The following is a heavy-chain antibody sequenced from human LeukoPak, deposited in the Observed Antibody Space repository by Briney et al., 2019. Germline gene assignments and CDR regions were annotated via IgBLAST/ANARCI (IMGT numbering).Heavy chain of an antibody. CDR3: ARDGPAQMVDLDY. J-gene: IGHJ4*02. CDR1: GYTFTGWY. CDR2: IHPNNGDT. Sequence: AASVKVSCKASGYTFTGWYLYWLRQAPGQGLECMGWIHPNNGDTAYAQKFEGRVAMTRDTSISTAYMELRRLRPDDTAVYFCARDGPAQMVDLDYWGQGTLVTVSS. D-gene: IGHD3-10*01. V-gene: IGHV1-2*02.